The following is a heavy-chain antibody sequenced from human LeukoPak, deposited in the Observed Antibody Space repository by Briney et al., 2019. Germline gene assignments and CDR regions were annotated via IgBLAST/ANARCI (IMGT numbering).Heavy chain of an antibody. D-gene: IGHD5-24*01. CDR3: ASREEMATIQNSGIYNFDY. CDR1: GYSFTSYW. J-gene: IGHJ4*02. V-gene: IGHV5-51*01. Sequence: GESLKISCKGSGYSFTSYWIGWVRQMPGKGLEWMGIIYPGDSDTRYSPSFQGQVTISADKSISTAYLQWSSLKASDTAMYYCASREEMATIQNSGIYNFDYWGQGTLVTVSS. CDR2: IYPGDSDT.